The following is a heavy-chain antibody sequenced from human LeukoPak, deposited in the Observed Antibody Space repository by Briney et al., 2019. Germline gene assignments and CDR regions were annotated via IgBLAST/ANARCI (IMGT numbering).Heavy chain of an antibody. J-gene: IGHJ4*02. Sequence: GVSLRLSCAASGFTFSDYYMIWIRQAPGKGLEWVSYISSIGSTIYYADSVKGRFTISRDNAKNSLYLQMNSLRAEDTAVYYCARSGIVAAGTPFDYWGQGTLVTVSS. D-gene: IGHD6-13*01. CDR2: ISSIGSTI. CDR3: ARSGIVAAGTPFDY. CDR1: GFTFSDYY. V-gene: IGHV3-11*01.